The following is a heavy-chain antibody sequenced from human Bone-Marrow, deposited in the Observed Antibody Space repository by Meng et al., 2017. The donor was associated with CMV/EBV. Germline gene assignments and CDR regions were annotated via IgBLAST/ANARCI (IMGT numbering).Heavy chain of an antibody. J-gene: IGHJ6*02. CDR3: ARGPYYGSVLSGYYYYGMDV. D-gene: IGHD3-10*01. Sequence: GSLRLSCAVYGGSFSGYYWSWIRQPPGKGLEWIGEINHSGSTNYNPSLKSRVTISVDTSKNQFSLKLSSVTAADTAVYYCARGPYYGSVLSGYYYYGMDVWGQGTTVT. V-gene: IGHV4-34*01. CDR2: INHSGST. CDR1: GGSFSGYY.